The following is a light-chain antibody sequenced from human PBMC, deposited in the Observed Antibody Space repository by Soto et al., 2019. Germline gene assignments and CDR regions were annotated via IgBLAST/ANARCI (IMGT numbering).Light chain of an antibody. CDR2: WAS. CDR1: QRVFRSADNKES. V-gene: IGKV4-1*01. J-gene: IGKJ1*01. Sequence: DIVMTQSPDSLAVSLGERATISCKSSQRVFRSADNKESLAWYQQKPGQAPKLLISWASTRESGVPDRFSGGGSGTDFALPLSSLQAEDVAVYYCQQYYDIPWTFGQGTKVDIK. CDR3: QQYYDIPWT.